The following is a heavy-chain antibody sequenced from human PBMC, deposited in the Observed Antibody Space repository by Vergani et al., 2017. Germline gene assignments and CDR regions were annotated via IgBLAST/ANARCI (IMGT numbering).Heavy chain of an antibody. V-gene: IGHV3-33*01. Sequence: QVQLVESGGGVVQPGRSLRLSCAASGFTFSSYGMHWVRQAPGKGLEWVAVIWYDGSNKYYADSVKGRFTISRDNSKNTLYLQMNSLRAEDTAVYYCAREDGSYGYTADYYYYGMDVWGQGTTVTVSS. CDR2: IWYDGSNK. CDR1: GFTFSSYG. D-gene: IGHD5-18*01. J-gene: IGHJ6*02. CDR3: AREDGSYGYTADYYYYGMDV.